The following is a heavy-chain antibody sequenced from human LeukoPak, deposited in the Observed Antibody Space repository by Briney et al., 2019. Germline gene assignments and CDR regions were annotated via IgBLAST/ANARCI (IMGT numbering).Heavy chain of an antibody. V-gene: IGHV4-59*01. Sequence: PSETLSLTCTVSGASMSTYYWSWIRQPPGKGLEWIAYIYHSGSTNYNPSLKSRVTISVDTSKNQFSLKLSSVTAADTAVYYCARDGYGGIDNWGLGTLVTVSS. J-gene: IGHJ4*02. CDR2: IYHSGST. D-gene: IGHD4-23*01. CDR1: GASMSTYY. CDR3: ARDGYGGIDN.